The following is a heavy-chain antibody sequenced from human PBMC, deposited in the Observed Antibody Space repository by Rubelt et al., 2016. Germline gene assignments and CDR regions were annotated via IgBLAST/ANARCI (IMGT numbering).Heavy chain of an antibody. V-gene: IGHV1-18*01. Sequence: QVQLVQSGAEVKKPGASVKVSCKASGYTFTSYGISWVRQAPGQGLEWMGWINAGNGNTKYSPKFQGRGTITRDTAASTAYMELSSLRSEDTAVYYCARGYGSGDLVDYWGQGTLVTVSS. CDR1: GYTFTSYG. D-gene: IGHD3-10*01. CDR3: ARGYGSGDLVDY. J-gene: IGHJ4*02. CDR2: INAGNGNT.